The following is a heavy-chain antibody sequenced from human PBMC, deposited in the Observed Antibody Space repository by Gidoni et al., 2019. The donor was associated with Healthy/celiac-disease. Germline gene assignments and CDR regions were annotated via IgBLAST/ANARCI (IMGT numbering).Heavy chain of an antibody. J-gene: IGHJ4*02. CDR3: ARSVDTAMVKVDY. V-gene: IGHV3-30-3*01. Sequence: QVQLVESGGGVVQPGRSLRLSCAASGFTFSSYAMHWVRQAPGKGLEWVAVISYDGSNKYYADSVKGRFTISRDNSKNTLYQQMNSLRAEDTAVYYCARSVDTAMVKVDYWGQGTLVTVSS. CDR1: GFTFSSYA. D-gene: IGHD5-18*01. CDR2: ISYDGSNK.